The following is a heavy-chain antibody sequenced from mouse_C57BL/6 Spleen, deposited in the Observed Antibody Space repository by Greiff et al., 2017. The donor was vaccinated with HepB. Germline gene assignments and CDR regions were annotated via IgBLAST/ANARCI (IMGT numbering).Heavy chain of an antibody. Sequence: VQLKESVAELVRPGASVKLSCTASGFNIKNTYMHWVKQRPEQGLEWIGRIDPANGNTKYAPKFQGKATITADTSSNTAYLQLSSLTSEDTAIYCCANIGSRGEGFDYWGQGTTLTVSS. D-gene: IGHD1-1*01. CDR2: IDPANGNT. V-gene: IGHV14-3*01. J-gene: IGHJ2*01. CDR1: GFNIKNTY. CDR3: ANIGSRGEGFDY.